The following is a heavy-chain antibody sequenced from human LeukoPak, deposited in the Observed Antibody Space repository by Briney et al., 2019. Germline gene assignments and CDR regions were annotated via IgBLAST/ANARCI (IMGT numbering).Heavy chain of an antibody. D-gene: IGHD2-15*01. CDR1: GYSFTSYW. CDR3: ARQGYGSGGSCYANWFDP. J-gene: IGHJ5*02. CDR2: IYPGDSDT. Sequence: GESLKISCKGSGYSFTSYWIGWVRQMPGKGLEWMGFIYPGDSDTRYSPSFQGQVTISADKSISAAYLQWSSLKAPDTAMYYCARQGYGSGGSCYANWFDPWGQGTLVTVSS. V-gene: IGHV5-51*01.